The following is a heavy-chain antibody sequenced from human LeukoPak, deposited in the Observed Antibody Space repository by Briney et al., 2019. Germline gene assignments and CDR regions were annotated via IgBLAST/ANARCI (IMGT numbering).Heavy chain of an antibody. CDR2: MNPNSGNT. J-gene: IGHJ4*02. V-gene: IGHV1-8*03. Sequence: ASVKVSCKASGYTFTSYDINWVRQATGQGLEWMGWMNPNSGNTGYAQKFQGRVTITRNTSISTAYMELSSLRSEDTAVYYCARGGKSEVGATEAVDYWGQGTLVTVSS. CDR3: ARGGKSEVGATEAVDY. D-gene: IGHD1-26*01. CDR1: GYTFTSYD.